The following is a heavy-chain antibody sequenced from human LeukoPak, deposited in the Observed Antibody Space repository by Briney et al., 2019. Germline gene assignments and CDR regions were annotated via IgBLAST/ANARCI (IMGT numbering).Heavy chain of an antibody. J-gene: IGHJ6*02. CDR3: ARDSSSWYSSYYYYYGVDV. CDR2: IYTSGST. CDR1: GGSISSYY. Sequence: PSDTLSLTCTVSGGSISSYYWSWVRQPAGKGLEWIGRIYTSGSTNYNPSLKSRVTMSVDTSKNQFSLKLSSVTAADTAVYYCARDSSSWYSSYYYYYGVDVWGQGTTVTVSS. D-gene: IGHD6-13*01. V-gene: IGHV4-4*07.